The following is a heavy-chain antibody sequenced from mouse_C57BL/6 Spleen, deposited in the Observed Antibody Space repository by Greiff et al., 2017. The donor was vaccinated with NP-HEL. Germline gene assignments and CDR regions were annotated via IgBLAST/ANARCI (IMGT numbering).Heavy chain of an antibody. CDR3: ARDTVVAAFDY. J-gene: IGHJ2*01. CDR2: INPNNGGT. D-gene: IGHD1-1*01. Sequence: EVQLQQSGPELVKPGASVKIPCKASGYTFTDYYMNWVKQSHGKSLERIGDINPNNGGTSYNQKFKGKATLTVDKSSSTAYMELRRLTSEDSAVYYCARDTVVAAFDYWGQGTTLTVAS. CDR1: GYTFTDYY. V-gene: IGHV1-26*01.